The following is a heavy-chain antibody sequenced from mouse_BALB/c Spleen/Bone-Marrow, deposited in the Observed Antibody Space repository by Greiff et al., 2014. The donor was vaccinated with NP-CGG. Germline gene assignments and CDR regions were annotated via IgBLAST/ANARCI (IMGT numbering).Heavy chain of an antibody. CDR2: IFPGDSTT. V-gene: IGHV1S56*01. CDR1: GNTFTSYD. CDR3: VRSRLGDWYFDV. D-gene: IGHD2-14*01. J-gene: IGHJ1*01. Sequence: VKLMESGVELVKPGASVKLSCKASGNTFTSYDINWVRQRPEQGLEWIGWIFPGDSTTKYNEKFKGKATLSTDKSSSTVHMQLSRLTSEDSSVYFCVRSRLGDWYFDVWGAGTTVTISS.